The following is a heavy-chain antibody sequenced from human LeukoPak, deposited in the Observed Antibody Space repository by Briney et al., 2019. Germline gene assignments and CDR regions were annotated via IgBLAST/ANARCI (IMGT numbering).Heavy chain of an antibody. Sequence: GGPLRHSCAASGFPFNSHGMHWLRAAPGKGLEGVAILSYDGSNKHYADSVKGRFTISRDNSKNPAYLQMNSLRGEDRAVYYFARDYGDYLYLYGRVVWGEGTTVSVSS. CDR3: ARDYGDYLYLYGRVV. D-gene: IGHD4-17*01. CDR2: LSYDGSNK. J-gene: IGHJ6*01. CDR1: GFPFNSHG. V-gene: IGHV3-30-3*01.